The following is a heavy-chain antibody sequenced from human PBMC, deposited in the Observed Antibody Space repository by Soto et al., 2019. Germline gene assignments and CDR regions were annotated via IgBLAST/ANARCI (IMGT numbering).Heavy chain of an antibody. J-gene: IGHJ6*02. CDR3: ARGGGYRGYGPLFSYYYGMDV. D-gene: IGHD5-12*01. CDR1: GYTFTSYG. CDR2: ISAYNGNT. Sequence: ASVKVSCKASGYTFTSYGISWVRQAPGQGLEWMGWISAYNGNTNYAQKLQGRVTMTTDTSTSTAYMELMSLRSDDTAVYYCARGGGYRGYGPLFSYYYGMDVCGQVPTVTASS. V-gene: IGHV1-18*01.